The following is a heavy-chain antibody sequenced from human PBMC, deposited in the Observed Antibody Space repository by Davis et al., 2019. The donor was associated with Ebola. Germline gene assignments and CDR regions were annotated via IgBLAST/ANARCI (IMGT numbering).Heavy chain of an antibody. CDR3: ARETYYDFWSGTAPDWYFDL. CDR2: ISSDSDYI. CDR1: GFTFSTYS. J-gene: IGHJ2*01. Sequence: GESLKISCAASGFTFSTYSMSWVRQAPGKGLEWVSSISSDSDYIYYADSAKGRFTISRDNAKNSLYLQMNSLRAEDTAVYYCARETYYDFWSGTAPDWYFDLWGRGTLVTVSS. D-gene: IGHD3-3*01. V-gene: IGHV3-21*01.